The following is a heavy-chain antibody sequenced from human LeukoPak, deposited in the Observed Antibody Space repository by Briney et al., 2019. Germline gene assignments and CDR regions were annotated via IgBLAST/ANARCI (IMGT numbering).Heavy chain of an antibody. J-gene: IGHJ3*01. CDR1: GGSISSGGYY. D-gene: IGHD3-3*01. CDR3: ARAPTIYIYL. Sequence: SETLSLTCTVSGGSISSGGYYWSWLRQPPGKGLEWIGYIYYSGSTYYNPSLKSRVTISGDRSKNPSSLNLSSVAAADTAVYYCARAPTIYIYLWGQETMDTVSS. CDR2: IYYSGST. V-gene: IGHV4-30-2*01.